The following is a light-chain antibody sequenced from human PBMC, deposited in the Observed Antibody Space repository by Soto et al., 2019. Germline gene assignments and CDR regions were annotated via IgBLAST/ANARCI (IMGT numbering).Light chain of an antibody. Sequence: IVMTQSPDSLAVSLGERPTINCKSSQNVLYSSDNKRKNYLAWLQQIAGQPPKSLIYWASTRDSGVPERFGASGSGTDFTPTLSSLQADDVAGYYCQRYYSSRLTFGGGTKVDIK. CDR2: WAS. J-gene: IGKJ4*01. V-gene: IGKV4-1*01. CDR3: QRYYSSRLT. CDR1: QNVLYSSDNKRKNY.